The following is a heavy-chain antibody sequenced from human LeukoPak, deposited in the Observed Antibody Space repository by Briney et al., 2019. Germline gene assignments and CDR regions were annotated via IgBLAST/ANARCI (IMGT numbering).Heavy chain of an antibody. CDR3: ARDQSLVRGIIAHDAFDI. J-gene: IGHJ3*02. D-gene: IGHD3-10*01. Sequence: SETLSLTCTVSGGSISSYYWSWIRQPPGKGLEWIGYIYYSGSTNYNPSLKSRVTISVDTSKNQFSLKLSSVTAADTAVYYCARDQSLVRGIIAHDAFDIWGQGTMVTVSS. CDR1: GGSISSYY. CDR2: IYYSGST. V-gene: IGHV4-59*01.